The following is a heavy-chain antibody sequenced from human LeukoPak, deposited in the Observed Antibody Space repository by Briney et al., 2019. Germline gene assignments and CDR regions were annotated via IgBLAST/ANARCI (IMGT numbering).Heavy chain of an antibody. J-gene: IGHJ4*02. CDR2: IYYSGST. D-gene: IGHD3-10*01. V-gene: IGHV4-59*01. Sequence: PSETLSLTCAVYGGSISGYYWSWVRKPPGKGLEWIGYIYYSGSTNYNPSLKSRVTISVDTSKNQFSLKLHSVTAADTAVYYCASLRYGSGSQGALDYGTDYWGQGSLVTVSS. CDR1: GGSISGYY. CDR3: ASLRYGSGSQGALDYGTDY.